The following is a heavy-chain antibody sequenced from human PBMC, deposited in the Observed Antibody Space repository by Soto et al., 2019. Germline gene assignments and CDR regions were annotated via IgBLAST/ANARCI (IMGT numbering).Heavy chain of an antibody. Sequence: QVQLVQSGAEVKKPGASVKVSCKASEYFTSYAMQWVRQAPGQRLEWMGWINAGNGDTKYSQKFRGRVTITRDTSASTAYMELSSLRSEDTAVYYCARSGKPGITLAGPIDYWGQGTLVTVSS. J-gene: IGHJ4*02. CDR1: EYFTSYA. CDR2: INAGNGDT. V-gene: IGHV1-3*01. D-gene: IGHD6-19*01. CDR3: ARSGKPGITLAGPIDY.